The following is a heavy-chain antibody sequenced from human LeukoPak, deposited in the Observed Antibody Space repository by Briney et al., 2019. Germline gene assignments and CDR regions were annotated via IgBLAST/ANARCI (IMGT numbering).Heavy chain of an antibody. CDR3: ARYYYDSSGYYYYFDY. CDR2: MNPNSGNT. V-gene: IGHV1-8*01. CDR1: GYTFTSYD. J-gene: IGHJ4*02. Sequence: ASVKVSCKASGYTFTSYDINWVRQATGQGLEWMGWMNPNSGNTGYAQKFQGRVTITRNTSISTAYMELSSLRSDDTAVYYCARYYYDSSGYYYYFDYCGQGTLVTVSS. D-gene: IGHD3-22*01.